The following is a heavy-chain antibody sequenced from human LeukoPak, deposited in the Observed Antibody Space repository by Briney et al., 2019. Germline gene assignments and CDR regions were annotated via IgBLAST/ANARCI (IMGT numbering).Heavy chain of an antibody. CDR3: ARKGGHFDY. J-gene: IGHJ4*02. V-gene: IGHV4-59*01. D-gene: IGHD2-15*01. CDR2: IYYNGST. Sequence: PSETLSLTCTVPGGSISYYYWSWIRQSPGKGLEWIGYIYYNGSTTYNTSLKSRVTISVDMSKNQFSLKVTSVTAADTAIYYCARKGGHFDYWGQGTLVTVSS. CDR1: GGSISYYY.